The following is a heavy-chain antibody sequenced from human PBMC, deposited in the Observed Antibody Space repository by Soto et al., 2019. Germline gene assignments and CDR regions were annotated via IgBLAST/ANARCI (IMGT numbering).Heavy chain of an antibody. D-gene: IGHD2-15*01. CDR2: IYYSGST. Sequence: SETLSLTCTVSGGSISSSSYYWGWIRQPPGKGLEWIGSIYYSGSTYYNPSLKSRVTISVDTSKNQFSLKLSSVTAADTAVFYFARHASPGKKYYYYYYMDVWGKGTTVTVSS. V-gene: IGHV4-39*01. J-gene: IGHJ6*03. CDR1: GGSISSSSYY. CDR3: ARHASPGKKYYYYYYMDV.